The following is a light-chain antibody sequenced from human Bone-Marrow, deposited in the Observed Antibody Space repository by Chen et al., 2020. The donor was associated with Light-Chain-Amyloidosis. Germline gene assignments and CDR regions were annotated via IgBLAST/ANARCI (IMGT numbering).Light chain of an antibody. CDR3: YSKQSSGNHRV. Sequence: SYELTQPPSVSVSPGQTARITCSGDALPKKYAYWYPQKSGQAPVLIIYDDNKRPSGIPERFSGSSSGTMATLIISGAQVEDEADYYCYSKQSSGNHRVFGGGTKLTVL. CDR2: DDN. V-gene: IGLV3-10*01. J-gene: IGLJ2*01. CDR1: ALPKKY.